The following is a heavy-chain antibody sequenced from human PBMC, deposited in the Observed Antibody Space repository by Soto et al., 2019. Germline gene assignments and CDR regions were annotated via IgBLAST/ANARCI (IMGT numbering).Heavy chain of an antibody. J-gene: IGHJ5*02. CDR1: GFSLSTSGVG. CDR3: ARPITMVRGAYLSVWFDP. Sequence: QITLKESGPTLVKPTQTLTLTCTFSGFSLSTSGVGVGWIRQPPGKALEWLALIYWDDDKRYSPSLKSRLTITKATSQNQVVPTMTNMDPVDTATYYCARPITMVRGAYLSVWFDPWGQGTLVPVSS. D-gene: IGHD3-10*01. V-gene: IGHV2-5*02. CDR2: IYWDDDK.